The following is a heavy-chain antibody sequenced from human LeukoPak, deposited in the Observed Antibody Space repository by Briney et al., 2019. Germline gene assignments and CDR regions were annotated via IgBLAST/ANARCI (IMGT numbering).Heavy chain of an antibody. CDR2: SSANNGNT. J-gene: IGHJ4*02. CDR3: ARDGYSYGYWMYYFDY. V-gene: IGHV1-18*01. CDR1: GYIFSSYG. D-gene: IGHD5-18*01. Sequence: ASVKVSCKTSGYIFSSYGISWVRQAPGQGLEWMGWSSANNGNTNYAQKLQGRVTMTKDTSTNTAYMELRSLRVDDTAVYYCARDGYSYGYWMYYFDYWGRGTLVTVSS.